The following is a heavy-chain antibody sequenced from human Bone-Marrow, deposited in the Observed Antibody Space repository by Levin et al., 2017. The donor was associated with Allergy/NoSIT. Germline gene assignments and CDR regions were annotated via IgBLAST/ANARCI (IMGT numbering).Heavy chain of an antibody. CDR3: ARSYSSGWYAARAHLDY. CDR2: ITTTGSTV. Sequence: PGGSLRLSCVTSGFPFGTFGMNWVRQAPGKGLEWISFITTTGSTVYYADSVKGRFPISRDSFKNVLYLQMDSLRAEDTAIDYCARSYSSGWYAARAHLDYWGQGTLVTVSS. CDR1: GFPFGTFG. V-gene: IGHV3-48*01. J-gene: IGHJ4*02. D-gene: IGHD6-19*01.